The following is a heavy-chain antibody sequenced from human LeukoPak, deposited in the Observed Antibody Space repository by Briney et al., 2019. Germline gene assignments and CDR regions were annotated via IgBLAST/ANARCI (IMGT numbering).Heavy chain of an antibody. CDR2: INPNSGGT. D-gene: IGHD2-2*01. J-gene: IGHJ1*01. CDR1: GYTFTSYG. V-gene: IGHV1-2*02. Sequence: ASVKVSCKASGYTFTSYGISWVRQAPGQGLEWMGWINPNSGGTNYAQKFQGRVTMTRDTSISTAYMELSRLRSDDTAVYYCARGGGDCSSTSCRRGYFQHWGQGTLVTVSS. CDR3: ARGGGDCSSTSCRRGYFQH.